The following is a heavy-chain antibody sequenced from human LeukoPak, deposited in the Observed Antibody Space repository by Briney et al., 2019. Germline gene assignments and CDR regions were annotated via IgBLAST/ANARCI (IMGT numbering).Heavy chain of an antibody. V-gene: IGHV1-18*01. CDR3: ARVVGMATKTRGPGY. CDR2: ITSYSDNT. CDR1: GYTFTSYG. Sequence: ASVKVSCKTSGYTFTSYGISWVRQAPGQGLEWMGWITSYSDNTKYAQKFQGRVTMTRDTSTSTVYMELSSLRSEDTAVYYCARVVGMATKTRGPGYWGQGTLVTVSS. D-gene: IGHD5-24*01. J-gene: IGHJ4*02.